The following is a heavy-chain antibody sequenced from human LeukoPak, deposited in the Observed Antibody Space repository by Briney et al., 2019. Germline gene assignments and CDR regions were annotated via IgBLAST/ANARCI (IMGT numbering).Heavy chain of an antibody. J-gene: IGHJ5*02. Sequence: ASVKVSCKASGNTLTSYAIHWVRQAPGQRLEWMGWINGDNGNAKYSQEFQGRVTITRDTSASTAYMELSSLRSDDMAVNYCARGGSGFDPWGQGTLVTVSS. CDR1: GNTLTSYA. V-gene: IGHV1-3*03. D-gene: IGHD2-15*01. CDR2: INGDNGNA. CDR3: ARGGSGFDP.